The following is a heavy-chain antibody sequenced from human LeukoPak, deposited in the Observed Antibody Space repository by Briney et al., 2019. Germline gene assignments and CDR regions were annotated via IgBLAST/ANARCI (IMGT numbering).Heavy chain of an antibody. V-gene: IGHV3-11*01. CDR2: ISSSGSTI. D-gene: IGHD3-10*01. CDR3: ARAYYGSGSYYDYYGMDV. Sequence: PGGSLRLSCAASGFTFSDYYMSWIRQAPGKGLEWVSYISSSGSTIYYADSVKGRFTISRDNAKNSLYLQMNSLRAEDTAVYYCARAYYGSGSYYDYYGMDVWGQGTTVTVYS. CDR1: GFTFSDYY. J-gene: IGHJ6*02.